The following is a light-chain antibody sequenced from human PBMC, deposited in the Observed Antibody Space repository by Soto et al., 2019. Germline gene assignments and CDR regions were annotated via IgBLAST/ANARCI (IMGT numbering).Light chain of an antibody. J-gene: IGKJ5*01. CDR1: QSVSSY. V-gene: IGKV3-11*01. CDR3: QQRSNWPPIT. CDR2: DAS. Sequence: EIVLTQSPGTLSLSPGARAPLSCRASQSVSSYLAWYQQNPGQAPRLLIYDASNRATGIPARFSGSGSGTDFTLTISSLEPEDFAVYYCQQRSNWPPITFGQGTRLEIK.